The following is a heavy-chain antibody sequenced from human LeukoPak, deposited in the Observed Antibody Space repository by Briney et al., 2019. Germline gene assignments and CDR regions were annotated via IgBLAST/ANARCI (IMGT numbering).Heavy chain of an antibody. CDR1: GGSISSSSYY. J-gene: IGHJ4*02. V-gene: IGHV4-39*07. CDR2: IYYSGST. CDR3: ARGSSTSINDY. Sequence: PSETLSLTCTVSGGSISSSSYYWGWIRQPPGKGLEWIGSIYYSGSTYYNPSLKSRVTISVDTSKNQFSLKLSSVTAADTAVYYCARGSSTSINDYWGQGTLVTVSS. D-gene: IGHD2-2*01.